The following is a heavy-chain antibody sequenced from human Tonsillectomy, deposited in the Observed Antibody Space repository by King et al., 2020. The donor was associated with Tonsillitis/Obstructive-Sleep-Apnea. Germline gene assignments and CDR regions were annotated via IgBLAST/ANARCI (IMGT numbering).Heavy chain of an antibody. CDR3: ARDSMSHYYDSSAYYHFNY. CDR1: GYTFTNYG. D-gene: IGHD3-22*01. Sequence: QLVQSGAEVKKPGASVKVSCKASGYTFTNYGISWVRQAPGQGLEWMAWISAHNGNTNYAQKFQGRVTMTTDASTSTAYMELRSLRSDDTAVYYCARDSMSHYYDSSAYYHFNYWGQGTLVTVSS. J-gene: IGHJ4*02. CDR2: ISAHNGNT. V-gene: IGHV1-18*01.